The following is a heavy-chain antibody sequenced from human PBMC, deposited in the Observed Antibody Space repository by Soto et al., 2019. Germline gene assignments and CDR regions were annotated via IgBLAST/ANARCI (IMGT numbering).Heavy chain of an antibody. D-gene: IGHD3-10*01. Sequence: GGSLRLSCIASAFTSRNYAMHWVRQAPGKGLEWVSGFDFNSGRVGYADSVKGRFTISRDNAKNSLSLEMNSLRVEDTALYYCTKDLVPGGADVWGQGTTVTVSS. J-gene: IGHJ6*02. CDR1: AFTSRNYA. CDR3: TKDLVPGGADV. CDR2: FDFNSGRV. V-gene: IGHV3-9*02.